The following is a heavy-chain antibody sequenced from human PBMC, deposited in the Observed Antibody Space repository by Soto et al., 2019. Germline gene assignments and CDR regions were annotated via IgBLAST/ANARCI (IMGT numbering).Heavy chain of an antibody. CDR2: ISYDGSNK. V-gene: IGHV3-30-3*01. Sequence: QVQLVESGGGVVQPGRSLRLSCAASGFTFSSYAMHWVRQAPGKGLEWVAVISYDGSNKYYADSVKGRFTISRDNSKNTLYLQMNSLRAEDTAVYYCARPKGKGSGWYDYYYGMDVWGQGTTVTVSS. CDR3: ARPKGKGSGWYDYYYGMDV. J-gene: IGHJ6*02. D-gene: IGHD6-19*01. CDR1: GFTFSSYA.